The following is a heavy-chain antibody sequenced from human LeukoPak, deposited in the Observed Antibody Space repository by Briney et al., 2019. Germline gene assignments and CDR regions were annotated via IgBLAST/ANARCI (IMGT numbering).Heavy chain of an antibody. V-gene: IGHV1-8*01. CDR2: MNLNSGNT. D-gene: IGHD3-10*01. Sequence: ASVKVSCKASGYTFTSYDINWVRQATGQGLEWMGWMNLNSGNTGYAQKFQGRVTMTRNTSISTAYMELSSLRSEDTAVYYCARGSRYYYGSGSYLWFDPWGQGTLVTVSS. J-gene: IGHJ5*02. CDR3: ARGSRYYYGSGSYLWFDP. CDR1: GYTFTSYD.